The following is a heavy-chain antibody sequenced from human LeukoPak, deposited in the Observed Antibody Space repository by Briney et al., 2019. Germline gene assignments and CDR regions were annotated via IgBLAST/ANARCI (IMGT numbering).Heavy chain of an antibody. D-gene: IGHD3-10*01. Sequence: SQTLSLTCTVSGGSISSGDYYWSWIRQPPGKGLEWIGYIYYSGSTYYNPSLKSRVTISVDTSKNQFSLKLSSVTAANTAVYYCARSRDQDWFDPWGQGTLVTVSS. J-gene: IGHJ5*02. CDR2: IYYSGST. V-gene: IGHV4-30-4*08. CDR3: ARSRDQDWFDP. CDR1: GGSISSGDYY.